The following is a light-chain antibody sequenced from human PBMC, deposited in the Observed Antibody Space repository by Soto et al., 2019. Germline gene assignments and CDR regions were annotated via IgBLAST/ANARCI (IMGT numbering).Light chain of an antibody. CDR3: GTWDSSLSAWV. V-gene: IGLV1-51*01. CDR2: DNN. CDR1: SYNIGNNY. J-gene: IGLJ3*02. Sequence: QSVLTQPPSVSGAPGQRVTISCSGSSYNIGNNYVSWYQQLPGTAPKLLIYDNNKRPSGIPDRFSGSKSGTSATLGITGLQTGDEADYDCGTWDSSLSAWVFGGGTQLTVL.